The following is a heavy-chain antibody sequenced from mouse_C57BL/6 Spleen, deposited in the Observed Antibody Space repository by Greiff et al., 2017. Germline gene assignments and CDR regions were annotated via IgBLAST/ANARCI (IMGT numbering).Heavy chain of an antibody. CDR1: GYSITSGYY. CDR3: ARAVYGSSLAWFAY. J-gene: IGHJ3*01. Sequence: EVQLQESGPGLVKPSQSLSLTCSVTGYSITSGYYWNWIRQFPGNKLEWMGYISYDGSNNYNPSLKNRISITRDTSKNQFFLKLNSVTTEDTATYYCARAVYGSSLAWFAYWGQGTLVTVSA. CDR2: ISYDGSN. V-gene: IGHV3-6*01. D-gene: IGHD1-1*01.